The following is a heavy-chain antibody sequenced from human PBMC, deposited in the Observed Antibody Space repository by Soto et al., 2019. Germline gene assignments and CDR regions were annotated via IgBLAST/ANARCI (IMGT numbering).Heavy chain of an antibody. D-gene: IGHD4-4*01. V-gene: IGHV3-66*01. Sequence: QLVESGGGLVQPGGSLRLSCAASGFIVSSKYMSWVRQAPGKGLEWVSVLYGSGDTYYADSVRGRFTISRDSSKKTLYLQMNRLRVDDTGVYYCAKAVLQWQKVAWFDHWGQGALVSVSS. CDR1: GFIVSSKY. CDR2: LYGSGDT. J-gene: IGHJ5*02. CDR3: AKAVLQWQKVAWFDH.